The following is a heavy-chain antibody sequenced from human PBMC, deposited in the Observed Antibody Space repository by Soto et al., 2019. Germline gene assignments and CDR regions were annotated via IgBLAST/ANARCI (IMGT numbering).Heavy chain of an antibody. CDR3: ARIFTVQYSSSPPVN. CDR1: GFSLSNARMG. D-gene: IGHD6-6*01. Sequence: SGPTLVNPTETLTLTCTVSGFSLSNARMGVSWIRQPPGKALEWLAHIFSNDEKSYSTSLKSRLTISKDTSKSQVVLTMTNMDPVDTATYYCARIFTVQYSSSPPVNWGQGTLVTVSS. J-gene: IGHJ4*02. CDR2: IFSNDEK. V-gene: IGHV2-26*01.